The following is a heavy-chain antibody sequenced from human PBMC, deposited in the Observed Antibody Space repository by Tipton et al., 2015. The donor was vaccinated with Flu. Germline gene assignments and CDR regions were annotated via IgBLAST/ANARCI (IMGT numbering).Heavy chain of an antibody. CDR1: GDSISTGSLY. CDR2: IYTTGST. Sequence: TLSLTCNVSGDSISTGSLYWNWIRQPAGKALEWIGRIYTTGSTTYNPSLKSRVTISLDTSKNQFSLKLSSVTAADTAVYYCARGPTVVTPVYAFDIWGQGTMVTVSS. CDR3: ARGPTVVTPVYAFDI. J-gene: IGHJ3*02. D-gene: IGHD4-23*01. V-gene: IGHV4-61*02.